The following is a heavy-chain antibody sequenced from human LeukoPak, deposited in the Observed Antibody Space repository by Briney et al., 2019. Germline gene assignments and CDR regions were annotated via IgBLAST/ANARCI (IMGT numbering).Heavy chain of an antibody. J-gene: IGHJ4*02. CDR2: ITYSGSI. CDR3: ARDLMT. CDR1: GGSFSGKY. V-gene: IGHV4-34*01. Sequence: SETLSLTCAVSGGSFSGKYWTWIRQPPGKGLEWIGGITYSGSIYYNPSLKSRVTISVDTSKNQFSLKLNSVTAADTAVYYCARDLMTWGQGTLVTVSS.